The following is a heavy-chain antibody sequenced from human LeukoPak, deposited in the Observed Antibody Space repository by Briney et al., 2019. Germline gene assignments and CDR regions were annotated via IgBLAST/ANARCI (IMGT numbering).Heavy chain of an antibody. Sequence: SETLSLTCVVYGGSFSGYYWSWIRQPPGKGLEWIGESNHSGSTNYNPSLKSRVTISVDTSKNQFSLKLSSVTAADTAVYYCARGRLRYFDWLCDAFDIWGQGTMVTVSS. CDR1: GGSFSGYY. D-gene: IGHD3-9*01. J-gene: IGHJ3*02. CDR3: ARGRLRYFDWLCDAFDI. V-gene: IGHV4-34*01. CDR2: SNHSGST.